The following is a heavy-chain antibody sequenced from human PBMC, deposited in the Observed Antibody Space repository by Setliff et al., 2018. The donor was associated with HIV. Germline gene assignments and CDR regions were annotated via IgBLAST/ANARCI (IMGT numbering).Heavy chain of an antibody. CDR2: VYYSGDT. CDR1: RGSISSHY. J-gene: IGHJ6*03. D-gene: IGHD3-22*01. Sequence: SETLSLTCTVSRGSISSHYWSWIRQPPGKGLEWIGFVYYSGDTNYNPSLESRASISLDTSKNQFSLNLTSSSAADTAVYYCARGPATSGLAYYMDVWGKGTTVTVS. V-gene: IGHV4-59*11. CDR3: ARGPATSGLAYYMDV.